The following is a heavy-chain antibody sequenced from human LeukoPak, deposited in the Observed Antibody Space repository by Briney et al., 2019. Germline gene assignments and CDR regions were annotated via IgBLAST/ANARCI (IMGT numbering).Heavy chain of an antibody. J-gene: IGHJ4*02. V-gene: IGHV1-46*01. CDR3: ARSSPYSSSWYGGGFDY. D-gene: IGHD6-13*01. Sequence: ASVKVSCKASGYTFTSYYMHWVRQAPGQGLEWMGIINPSGGSTSYAQKFQGRVTMTRDTSTSTVYMELSSLRSEDTAVYSCARSSPYSSSWYGGGFDYWGQGTLVTVSS. CDR2: INPSGGST. CDR1: GYTFTSYY.